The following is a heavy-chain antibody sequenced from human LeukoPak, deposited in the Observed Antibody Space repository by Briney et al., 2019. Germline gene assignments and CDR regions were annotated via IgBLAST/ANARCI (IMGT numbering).Heavy chain of an antibody. D-gene: IGHD6-13*01. CDR2: IFYSGSP. CDR3: ARVGHLAAAGTYDY. V-gene: IGHV4-59*08. Sequence: SSETLSLTCTVSGGSISSYYWSWIRQPPGKGLEWIGNIFYSGSPNYNPSLKSRVAISFDTSKNQFSLKLSSVTAVDTAVYYCARVGHLAAAGTYDYWGQGTLVTVSS. CDR1: GGSISSYY. J-gene: IGHJ4*02.